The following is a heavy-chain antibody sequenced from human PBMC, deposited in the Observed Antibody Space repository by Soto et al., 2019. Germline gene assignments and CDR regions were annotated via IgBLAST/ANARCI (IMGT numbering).Heavy chain of an antibody. V-gene: IGHV4-59*01. CDR2: IYYSGST. Sequence: PSETLSLTCAVSGDSIISYYGSWIRQPPGKGLEWIGYIYYSGSTNYNPSLKSRVTISVDTSKNQFSLKLSSVTAADTAVYYCAGLVVPAARHLYYYYYDMDVWGQGTTVTVSS. D-gene: IGHD2-2*01. CDR1: GDSIISYY. CDR3: AGLVVPAARHLYYYYYDMDV. J-gene: IGHJ6*02.